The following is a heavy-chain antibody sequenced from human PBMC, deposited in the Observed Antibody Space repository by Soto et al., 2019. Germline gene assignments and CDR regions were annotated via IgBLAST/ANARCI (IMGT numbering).Heavy chain of an antibody. V-gene: IGHV1-18*01. J-gene: IGHJ3*02. CDR2: ISPFSGRT. Sequence: QVQLVQSGPEMKKPGASVKVSCKASGYTFIKYGINWVRQAPGQGLEWMGWISPFSGRTDYAGNFRHRVAMTTDPSTSTVYMELTILRSGDTAMYYCARLRGVAVPAASPDGFDIWGQGTMVTVSS. CDR3: ARLRGVAVPAASPDGFDI. CDR1: GYTFIKYG. D-gene: IGHD2-2*01.